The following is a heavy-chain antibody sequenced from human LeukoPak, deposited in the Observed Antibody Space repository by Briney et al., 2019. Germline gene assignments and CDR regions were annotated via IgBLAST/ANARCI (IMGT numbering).Heavy chain of an antibody. CDR1: GFTYGDYA. V-gene: IGHV3-49*04. CDR3: TRAPHPRCSSSGCYLDY. CDR2: IQAKAYGGAT. D-gene: IGHD2-2*01. Sequence: SLRLSCSTSGFTYGDYAMSWVRQAPGKGLEGVGFIQAKAYGGATKYAASVNGRFSISRDDSQSIAKLQMNDLKTEDTAVYRCTRAPHPRCSSSGCYLDYWGQGTLVTVSS. J-gene: IGHJ4*02.